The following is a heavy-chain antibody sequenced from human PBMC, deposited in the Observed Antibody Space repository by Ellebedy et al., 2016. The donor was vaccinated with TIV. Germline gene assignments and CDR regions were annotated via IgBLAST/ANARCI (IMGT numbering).Heavy chain of an antibody. CDR2: INHSGST. D-gene: IGHD3-22*01. V-gene: IGHV4-34*01. CDR3: ASDSSVRNAFDI. CDR1: GGSFSGYY. J-gene: IGHJ3*02. Sequence: SETLSLTXAVYGGSFSGYYWSWIRQPPGKGLEWIGEINHSGSTNYNPSLKSRVTISVDTSKNQFSLKLSSVTAADTAVYYCASDSSVRNAFDIWGQGTMVTVSS.